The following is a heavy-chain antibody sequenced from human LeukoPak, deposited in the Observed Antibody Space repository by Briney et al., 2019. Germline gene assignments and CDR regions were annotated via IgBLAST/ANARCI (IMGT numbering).Heavy chain of an antibody. CDR2: IYHSGDT. V-gene: IGHV4-4*02. D-gene: IGHD2-15*01. CDR1: GGSLSDDNS. J-gene: IGHJ5*02. Sequence: SGTLSLTCAVSGGSLSDDNSWTWVRQPPGKGLEWIGEIYHSGDTNYNPSLKSRITMSIDRSKNQFSLKLSFVTAADTAVYYCARDVGFELLGSWGQGTLVTVSS. CDR3: ARDVGFELLGS.